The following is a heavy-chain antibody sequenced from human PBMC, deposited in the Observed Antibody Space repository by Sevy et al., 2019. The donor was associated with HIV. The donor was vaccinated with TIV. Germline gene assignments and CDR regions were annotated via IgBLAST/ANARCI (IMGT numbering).Heavy chain of an antibody. Sequence: ASVKVSCKASGYTFIGYYTHWVRQAPGQGLEWMGWINPNSGGTNYEQRFQGRVTMTSDTSISTAYMELSRLTSDDTAVYYCARGWGLLAVTASGFDFDYWGQGTLVTVSS. CDR1: GYTFIGYY. D-gene: IGHD2-21*02. CDR3: ARGWGLLAVTASGFDFDY. CDR2: INPNSGGT. J-gene: IGHJ4*02. V-gene: IGHV1-2*02.